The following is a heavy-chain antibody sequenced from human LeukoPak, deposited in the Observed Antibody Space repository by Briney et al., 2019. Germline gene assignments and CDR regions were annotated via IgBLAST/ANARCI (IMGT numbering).Heavy chain of an antibody. V-gene: IGHV1-46*01. Sequence: GASVKVSCKASGYTFTSYYMHWVRQAPGQGLEWMGIINPSGGSTSYAQKSQGRVTMTRDTSTSTVYMELSSLRSEDTAVYYCASNQLKRSYFDYWGQGTLVTVSS. CDR1: GYTFTSYY. J-gene: IGHJ4*02. CDR3: ASNQLKRSYFDY. CDR2: INPSGGST. D-gene: IGHD2-2*01.